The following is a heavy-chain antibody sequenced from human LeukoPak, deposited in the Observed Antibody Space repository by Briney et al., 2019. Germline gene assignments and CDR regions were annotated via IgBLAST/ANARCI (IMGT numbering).Heavy chain of an antibody. V-gene: IGHV3-66*02. Sequence: PGGSLRLSCAASGFTLSSNYMSWVRQTPGKGLEWVSVIYSGGSTYYADSVKGRFTISRDKSKNTLYLQMNSLRAEDTAVYYCARRKSTGWSIDYWGQGTLVTVPS. J-gene: IGHJ4*02. CDR1: GFTLSSNY. CDR3: ARRKSTGWSIDY. D-gene: IGHD6-19*01. CDR2: IYSGGST.